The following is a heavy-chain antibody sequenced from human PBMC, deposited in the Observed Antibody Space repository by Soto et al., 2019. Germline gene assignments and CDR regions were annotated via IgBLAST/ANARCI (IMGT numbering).Heavy chain of an antibody. D-gene: IGHD6-13*01. J-gene: IGHJ4*02. V-gene: IGHV4-34*01. Sequence: SETLSLTCAVYGGSLSGYYWSWIRQPPGKGLEWIGEINHSGSTNYNPSLKSRVTISVDTSKNQFSLKLSSVTAADTAVYYCARAGIAAAVQAELYEYWGQGTLVTVSS. CDR3: ARAGIAAAVQAELYEY. CDR1: GGSLSGYY. CDR2: INHSGST.